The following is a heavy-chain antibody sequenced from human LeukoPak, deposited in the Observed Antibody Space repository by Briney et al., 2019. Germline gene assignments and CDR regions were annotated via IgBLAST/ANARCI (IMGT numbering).Heavy chain of an antibody. V-gene: IGHV3-33*01. CDR3: ARDLSGYTFDY. CDR1: GFTFSSYG. Sequence: GGSLRLSCAASGFTFSSYGMHWVRQAPGKGLEWVAIIWYDGTNTYYADSLKGRFTISRDNSKNTLYLQMNSLRAEDTAVYYCARDLSGYTFDYWGQGSQLTVSS. J-gene: IGHJ4*02. D-gene: IGHD5-12*01. CDR2: IWYDGTNT.